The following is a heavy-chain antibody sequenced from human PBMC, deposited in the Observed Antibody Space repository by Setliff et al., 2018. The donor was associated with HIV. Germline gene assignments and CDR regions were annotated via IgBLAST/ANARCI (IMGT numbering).Heavy chain of an antibody. D-gene: IGHD6-19*01. V-gene: IGHV4-4*08. CDR1: GGSISFYY. CDR3: ARAPSNGWYPDAFDI. Sequence: PSETLSLTCTVSGGSISFYYWSWIRQPPGKGLEWIGRIYTSGSANYNPSLKSRVTISVDTSKNQFSLKLNSVTAADSAVYYCARAPSNGWYPDAFDIWGQGTMVTVSS. J-gene: IGHJ3*02. CDR2: IYTSGSA.